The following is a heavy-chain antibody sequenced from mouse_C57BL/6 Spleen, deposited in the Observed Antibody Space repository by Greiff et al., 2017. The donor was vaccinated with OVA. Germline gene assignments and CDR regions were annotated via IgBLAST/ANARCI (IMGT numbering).Heavy chain of an antibody. D-gene: IGHD1-1*01. V-gene: IGHV6-3*01. CDR3: TGGIYYYGSSLAY. CDR1: GFTFSNYW. J-gene: IGHJ3*01. CDR2: IRLKSDNYAT. Sequence: EVQVVESGGGLVQPGGSMKLSCVASGFTFSNYWMNWVRQSPEKGLEWVAQIRLKSDNYATHYAESVKGRFTISRDDSKSSVYLQMNNLRAEDTGIYYCTGGIYYYGSSLAYWGQGTLVTVSA.